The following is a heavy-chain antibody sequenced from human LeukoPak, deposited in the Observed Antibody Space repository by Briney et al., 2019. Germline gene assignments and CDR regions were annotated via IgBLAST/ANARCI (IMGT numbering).Heavy chain of an antibody. D-gene: IGHD2-15*01. CDR3: SRGIGGYFESLFDY. CDR1: GFNFSLYG. V-gene: IGHV3-33*01. Sequence: PGGSLRLSCAASGFNFSLYGMHWVRQAPGEELEWVAVIWYDGTNTYYADSVKGRFTISRDNSENTLYLQMHSLRAKDTAVYYCSRGIGGYFESLFDYWGQGTLVTVSS. CDR2: IWYDGTNT. J-gene: IGHJ4*02.